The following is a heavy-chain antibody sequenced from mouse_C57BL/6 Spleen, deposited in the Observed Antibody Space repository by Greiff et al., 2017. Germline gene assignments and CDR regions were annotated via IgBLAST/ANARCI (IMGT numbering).Heavy chain of an antibody. Sequence: EVKLLESGGGLVKPGGSLKLSCAASGFTFSDYGMHWVRQAPEKGLEWVAYISSGSSTIYYADTVKGRFTISRDNAKNTLFLQMTSLRSEDTAMYYCARTAQANFDYWGQGTTLTVSS. CDR1: GFTFSDYG. V-gene: IGHV5-17*01. D-gene: IGHD3-2*02. CDR2: ISSGSSTI. CDR3: ARTAQANFDY. J-gene: IGHJ2*01.